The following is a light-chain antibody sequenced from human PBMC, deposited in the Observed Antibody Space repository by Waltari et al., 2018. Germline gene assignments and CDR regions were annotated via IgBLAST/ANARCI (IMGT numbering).Light chain of an antibody. CDR2: DAS. J-gene: IGKJ2*01. CDR1: QGVKNNY. Sequence: EIVLTQSLGTLTLSPGERATLSCRASQGVKNNYLAWYHQKPGQAPRLLIFDASSRATGIPDRFSGSGSGTDFTLTISRLEPEDFAVYYCQQYGSSPPYTFGQGTKLEIK. V-gene: IGKV3-20*01. CDR3: QQYGSSPPYT.